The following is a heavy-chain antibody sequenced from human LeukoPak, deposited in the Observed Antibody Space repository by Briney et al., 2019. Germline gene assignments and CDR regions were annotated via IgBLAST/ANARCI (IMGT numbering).Heavy chain of an antibody. CDR2: IRGRGGTV. CDR3: AKDRYDSSGFYYPLDY. Sequence: GGSLRLSCAASGFTFSSYGMSWVRQTPGKGLEWVSVIRGRGGTVYYADSVKGRFTISRDNSRNTLFLQMNSLRAEDTAVYYCAKDRYDSSGFYYPLDYWGPGTLVTVSS. D-gene: IGHD3-22*01. CDR1: GFTFSSYG. J-gene: IGHJ4*02. V-gene: IGHV3-23*01.